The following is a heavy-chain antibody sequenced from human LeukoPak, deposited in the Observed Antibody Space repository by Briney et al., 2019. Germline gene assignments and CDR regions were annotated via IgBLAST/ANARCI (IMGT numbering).Heavy chain of an antibody. D-gene: IGHD3-3*01. CDR1: GFTFSRYW. Sequence: PGGSLRLSCAASGFTFSRYWIHWVRQAPGKGLLWVSRINNDGSSTNYGDSVKGRFTSSRDNAKNTVYLQMNSLRAEDTAVYFCARVEAPYFDFWKGYLNALDMWGLGTMVTVSS. CDR2: INNDGSST. V-gene: IGHV3-74*01. CDR3: ARVEAPYFDFWKGYLNALDM. J-gene: IGHJ3*02.